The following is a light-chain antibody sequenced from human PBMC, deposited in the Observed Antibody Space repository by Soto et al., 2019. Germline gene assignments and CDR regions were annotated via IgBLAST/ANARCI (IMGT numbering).Light chain of an antibody. CDR3: QQYYSYPRT. CDR2: AAS. J-gene: IGKJ1*01. CDR1: HGINSY. V-gene: IGKV1-9*01. Sequence: IQLTQSPSSLSASVGYRVTITCRSSHGINSYLALYQQKPGKAPKLLIYAASTLQSGVPSRFSGSGSGTDFTLTISCLQSEDFATYYCQQYYSYPRTFGQGTKVDIK.